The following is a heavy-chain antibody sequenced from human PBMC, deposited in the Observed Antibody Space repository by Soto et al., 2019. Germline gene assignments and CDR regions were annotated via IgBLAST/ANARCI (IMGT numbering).Heavy chain of an antibody. CDR1: GFTFSSYA. D-gene: IGHD2-2*01. V-gene: IGHV3-23*01. CDR3: AKSEGGYQLLFWLDYMDV. Sequence: EVQLLESGGGLVQPGGSLRLSCAASGFTFSSYAMSWVRQAPGKGLEWVSAISGSGGSTYYADSVKGRFTISRDNSKNTLYLQMNSLRAEDTAVYYCAKSEGGYQLLFWLDYMDVWGKGTTVTVSS. J-gene: IGHJ6*03. CDR2: ISGSGGST.